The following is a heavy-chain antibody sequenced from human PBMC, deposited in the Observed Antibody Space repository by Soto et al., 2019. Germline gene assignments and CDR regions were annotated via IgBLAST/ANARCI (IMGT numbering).Heavy chain of an antibody. V-gene: IGHV5-51*01. CDR1: GYSFTSYW. D-gene: IGHD6-13*01. CDR3: ARQGDSSSWTTNAPPAPGPPPDFDY. J-gene: IGHJ4*02. Sequence: PGESLKISCKGSGYSFTSYWIGWVRQMPGKGLEWMGIIYPGDSDTRYSPSFQGQVTISADKSISTAYLQWSSLKASATAMYYCARQGDSSSWTTNAPPAPGPPPDFDYWGQGTLVTVSS. CDR2: IYPGDSDT.